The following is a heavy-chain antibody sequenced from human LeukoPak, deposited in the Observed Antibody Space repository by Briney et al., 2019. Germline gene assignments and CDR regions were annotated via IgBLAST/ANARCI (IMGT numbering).Heavy chain of an antibody. D-gene: IGHD3-22*01. CDR1: GYSISRSNW. Sequence: EPSDTLSLTCDVSGYSISRSNWWGWIRQPPGKGLEWIGYIYHSRSTYYNPSLRSRVTMSQDTSKNQFSLKLSSVTAVDTAVYYCARTLIFDNRHRGAFDTWGQGTMVTVSS. J-gene: IGHJ3*02. V-gene: IGHV4-28*01. CDR2: IYHSRST. CDR3: ARTLIFDNRHRGAFDT.